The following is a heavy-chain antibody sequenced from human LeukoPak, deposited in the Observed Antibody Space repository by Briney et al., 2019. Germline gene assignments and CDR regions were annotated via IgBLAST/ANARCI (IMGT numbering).Heavy chain of an antibody. CDR1: GFTFSGYS. J-gene: IGHJ6*03. Sequence: GGSLRLSCAASGFTFSGYSMTWVRQAPGKGLEWVSYISSGRSTIYYADSVKGRFTISRDNAENSLFLQMHSLRAEDTAVYYCARALGYCTTASCYHMDVWGKGTTVTVSS. CDR2: ISSGRSTI. V-gene: IGHV3-48*04. CDR3: ARALGYCTTASCYHMDV. D-gene: IGHD2-2*01.